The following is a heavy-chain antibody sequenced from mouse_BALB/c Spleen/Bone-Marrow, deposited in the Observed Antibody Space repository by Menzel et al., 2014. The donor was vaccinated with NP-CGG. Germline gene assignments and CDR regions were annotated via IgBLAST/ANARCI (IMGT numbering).Heavy chain of an antibody. J-gene: IGHJ3*01. V-gene: IGHV1-69*02. CDR3: TRDDGSFAY. CDR1: GYTFTSYW. CDR2: IYPSDSYT. Sequence: VQLQQSGAELVRPGASVKLSCKASGYTFTSYWINWVKQRPGQGLEWIGNIYPSDSYTNYNQKFKDKATLTVDKSSSTAYMQLCSPTSEDSAVYYCTRDDGSFAYWGQGTLVTVSA. D-gene: IGHD2-3*01.